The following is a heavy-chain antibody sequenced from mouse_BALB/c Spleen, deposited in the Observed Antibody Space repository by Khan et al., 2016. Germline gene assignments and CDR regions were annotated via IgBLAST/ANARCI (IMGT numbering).Heavy chain of an antibody. CDR3: ARSARGTYYYAMDY. D-gene: IGHD2-14*01. CDR1: GYSFTGYY. V-gene: IGHV1S34*01. Sequence: LVKTGASVKISCTASGYSFTGYYIHWVKQSHGKSLEWIGYISCYNGATNYNQTLKGKATFTVDTSSSTAYMQFNSLTSEDSAVYSCARSARGTYYYAMDYWGQGTSITVSS. J-gene: IGHJ4*01. CDR2: ISCYNGAT.